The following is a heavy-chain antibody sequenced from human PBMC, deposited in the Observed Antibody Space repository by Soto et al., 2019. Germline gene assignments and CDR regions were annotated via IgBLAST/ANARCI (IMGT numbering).Heavy chain of an antibody. Sequence: NPGVSLRLSCTASGFTFGDYAMSWFRQAPGKGLEWVGFIRSTAYGGTTEYAASVKGRFTISRDDSKSIAYLQMNSLKTEDTAVYYCTRGARGYCTINSCFPFDIWGQGTMVTVSS. CDR2: IRSTAYGGTT. CDR3: TRGARGYCTINSCFPFDI. V-gene: IGHV3-49*05. D-gene: IGHD2-2*01. CDR1: GFTFGDYA. J-gene: IGHJ3*02.